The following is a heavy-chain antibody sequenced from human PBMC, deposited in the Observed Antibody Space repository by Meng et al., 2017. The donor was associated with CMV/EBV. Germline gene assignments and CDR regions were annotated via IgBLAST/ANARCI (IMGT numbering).Heavy chain of an antibody. D-gene: IGHD3-3*01. Sequence: ASVKVSCKASGFTFTSSAVHWVRQATGQGLEWMGWMNPNSGNTGYAQKFQGRVTMTRNTSISTAYMELSSLRSEDTAVYYCARNGLPTPFWSGLGAPNWFDPWGQGTLVTVSS. CDR1: GFTFTSSA. CDR2: MNPNSGNT. J-gene: IGHJ5*02. V-gene: IGHV1-8*02. CDR3: ARNGLPTPFWSGLGAPNWFDP.